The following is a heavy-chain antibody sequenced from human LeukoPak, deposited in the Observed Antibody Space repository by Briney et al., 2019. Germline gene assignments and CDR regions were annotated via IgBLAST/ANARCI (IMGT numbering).Heavy chain of an antibody. CDR1: GGSISGSSYY. Sequence: SETLSLTCTVSGGSISGSSYYWGWIRQPPGKGLEWIGSIYYSGSTYYNPSLKSRVTISVDTSKYQFSLKLSSVTAADTAVYYCARVTVVVPAAMHDYWGQGTLVTVSS. J-gene: IGHJ4*02. D-gene: IGHD2-2*01. V-gene: IGHV4-39*07. CDR2: IYYSGST. CDR3: ARVTVVVPAAMHDY.